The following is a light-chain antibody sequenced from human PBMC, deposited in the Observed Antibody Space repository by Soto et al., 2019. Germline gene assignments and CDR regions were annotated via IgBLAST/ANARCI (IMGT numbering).Light chain of an antibody. J-gene: IGLJ2*01. Sequence: QPVLTQPSSLSASPGASASLTCTLRSGINVGTYRIYWYQQKPGSPPQYLLRYKSDSDKQQGSGVPSRFSGSKDASANAGILLISGLQSEDGADYYCMIWHSSAVVFGGGTKLTVL. CDR1: SGINVGTYR. CDR2: YKSDSDK. CDR3: MIWHSSAVV. V-gene: IGLV5-45*03.